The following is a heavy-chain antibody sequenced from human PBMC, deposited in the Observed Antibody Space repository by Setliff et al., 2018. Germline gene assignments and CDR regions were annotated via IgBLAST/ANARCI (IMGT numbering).Heavy chain of an antibody. J-gene: IGHJ4*02. CDR1: GYTFSHSG. D-gene: IGHD2-8*01. CDR3: STLVRFCTTSTCQGASASEH. V-gene: IGHV1-18*01. CDR2: IFPKTGNT. Sequence: ASVKVSCKASGYTFSHSGITWVRQAPGQGLEWMGWIFPKTGNTNYAYKVQGRVTMTTDTSTATAYMELRSLTSDDTAVYYCSTLVRFCTTSTCQGASASEHWGQGTLVTVSS.